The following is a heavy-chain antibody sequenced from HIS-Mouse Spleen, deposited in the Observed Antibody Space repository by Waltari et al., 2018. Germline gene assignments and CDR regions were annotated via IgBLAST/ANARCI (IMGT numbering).Heavy chain of an antibody. CDR1: RGSISSGDYY. CDR2: IYYSGST. D-gene: IGHD2-21*02. CDR3: ARDMRTAPDY. V-gene: IGHV4-30-4*01. J-gene: IGHJ4*02. Sequence: QVQLQDSGPGLVKPSQALSLTCTVPRGSISSGDYYWSWLRQPPGKGLEWIGYIYYSGSTYYNPSLKSRVTISVDTSKNQFSLKLSSVTAADTAVYYCARDMRTAPDYWGQGTLVTVSS.